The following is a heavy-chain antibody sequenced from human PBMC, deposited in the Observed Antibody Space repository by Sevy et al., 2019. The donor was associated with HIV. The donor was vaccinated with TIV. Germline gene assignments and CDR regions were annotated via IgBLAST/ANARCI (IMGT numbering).Heavy chain of an antibody. CDR1: GGSISSGGYY. CDR2: FYYSVST. J-gene: IGHJ6*02. V-gene: IGHV4-31*03. CDR3: ARGAGYCSSISCYAYYAMDV. D-gene: IGHD2-2*01. Sequence: SETLSLTCTVSGGSISSGGYYWSWIRQHPGKGLEWIGYFYYSVSTYYNPSLSSRVTISLDTSKNQFSLKVNSVTAADTAVYYCARGAGYCSSISCYAYYAMDVWGQGTTVTVSS.